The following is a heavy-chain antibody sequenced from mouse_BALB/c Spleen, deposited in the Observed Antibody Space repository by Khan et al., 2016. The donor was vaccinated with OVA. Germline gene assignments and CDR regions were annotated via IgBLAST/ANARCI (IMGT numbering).Heavy chain of an antibody. V-gene: IGHV5-6*01. CDR3: ARLAYYYDSEGFAY. CDR2: ISTGGSYT. D-gene: IGHD1-1*01. Sequence: EVELVESGGDLVKPGGSLKLSCAASGFTFSTYGMSWVRQTPDKRLEWVATISTGGSYTYYPDSVKGRFTISRDNAKNTLYLQMSSLKSEDTAMFCCARLAYYYDSEGFAYWGQGTLVTVS. J-gene: IGHJ3*01. CDR1: GFTFSTYG.